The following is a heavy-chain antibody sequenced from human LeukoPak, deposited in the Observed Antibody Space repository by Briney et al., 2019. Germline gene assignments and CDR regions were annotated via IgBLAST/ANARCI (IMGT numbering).Heavy chain of an antibody. CDR2: ISYDGSNK. CDR1: GFTFSSYA. D-gene: IGHD6-13*01. V-gene: IGHV3-30*04. Sequence: GGSLRLSCAASGFTFSSYAMHWVRQAPGKGLEWVAVISYDGSNKYYADSVKGRFTISRDNSKNTLYLQMNSLRAEDTAVYYCARDGRERQQLTYYYYYYYMDVWGKGTTVTISS. CDR3: ARDGRERQQLTYYYYYYYMDV. J-gene: IGHJ6*03.